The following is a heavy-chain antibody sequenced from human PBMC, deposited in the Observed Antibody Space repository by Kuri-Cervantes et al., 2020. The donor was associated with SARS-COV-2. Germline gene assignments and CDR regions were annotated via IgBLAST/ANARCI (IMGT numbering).Heavy chain of an antibody. CDR2: IIPNFGTS. Sequence: SVKVSCKASGGTFSSYAISWVRQAPGQGLEWMGGIIPNFGTSNYAQNFQGRVTITADKSTSTAYMELSSLRSEDTAVYYCARVEMTTIKFDYWGQGTLVTVSS. V-gene: IGHV1-69*06. J-gene: IGHJ4*02. CDR3: ARVEMTTIKFDY. CDR1: GGTFSSYA. D-gene: IGHD5-24*01.